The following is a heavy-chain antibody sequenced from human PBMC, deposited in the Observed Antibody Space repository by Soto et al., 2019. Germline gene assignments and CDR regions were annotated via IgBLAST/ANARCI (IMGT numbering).Heavy chain of an antibody. D-gene: IGHD3-10*01. V-gene: IGHV1-18*01. J-gene: IGHJ5*02. Sequence: ASVKVSCKAPGGTFSTYAISWVRQAPGQGLEWMGGISTYNGDTNYAQTFQDRVTMTTDTSTSTVHMEVRSLRSDDTAVYYCARGVGSGSYYNQYNWFDPWGQG. CDR3: ARGVGSGSYYNQYNWFDP. CDR2: ISTYNGDT. CDR1: GGTFSTYA.